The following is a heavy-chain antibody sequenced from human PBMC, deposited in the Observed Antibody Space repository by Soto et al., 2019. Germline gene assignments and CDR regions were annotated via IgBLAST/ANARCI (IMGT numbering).Heavy chain of an antibody. V-gene: IGHV4-4*02. Sequence: QVQLQESGPGLVEPSGTLSLTCNVAGDSISGSEWWSWVRQPPGEGLDWIAEINHSGPTNYNPSLKSRVTITVDTSHNQFSLRLSAVTAADTAVYYCARGGITTVRNYYFDHWGQGTLVTVSS. CDR1: GDSISGSEW. CDR2: INHSGPT. CDR3: ARGGITTVRNYYFDH. J-gene: IGHJ4*02. D-gene: IGHD1-1*01.